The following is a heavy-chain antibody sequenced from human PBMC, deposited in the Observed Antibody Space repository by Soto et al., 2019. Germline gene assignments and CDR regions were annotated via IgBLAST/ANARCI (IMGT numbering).Heavy chain of an antibody. CDR3: ATQSKYGMKDFKNL. Sequence: QVQLVQSGAEVKKPGASVKVSCKVSGYTLTEISMHWVRQAPGKGLEWMGGFDPEGGQTIYAQKFQGRVTMTEDTSTDTAYMELSSLRSDDTAVYYCATQSKYGMKDFKNLWGQGTLVTVSS. D-gene: IGHD4-17*01. CDR2: FDPEGGQT. CDR1: GYTLTEIS. J-gene: IGHJ5*02. V-gene: IGHV1-24*01.